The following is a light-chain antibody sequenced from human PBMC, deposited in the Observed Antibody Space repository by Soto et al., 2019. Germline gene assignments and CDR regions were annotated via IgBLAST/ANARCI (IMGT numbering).Light chain of an antibody. Sequence: EIVLTQSPGTLSLSPGERATLSCRASQSVSSSYLAWYQQKPDQAPRLLIYGVSNRATGIPDRFSGSGSGTDFSLTISRLQPDDFAVYICQQYGSTPPTFGQGTKLEIK. CDR3: QQYGSTPPT. J-gene: IGKJ2*01. CDR2: GVS. CDR1: QSVSSSY. V-gene: IGKV3-20*01.